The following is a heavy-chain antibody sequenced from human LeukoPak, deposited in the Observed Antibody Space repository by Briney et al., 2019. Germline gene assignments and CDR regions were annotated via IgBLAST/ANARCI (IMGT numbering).Heavy chain of an antibody. V-gene: IGHV3-30*18. CDR3: VKDSGYCSSTSCYMNY. J-gene: IGHJ4*02. D-gene: IGHD2-2*02. Sequence: GGSLRLSCAASGFTFSSYGMHWVRQAPGKGLEWVAVISYDGSNKYYADSVKGRFTISRDNSKNTLYLQMNSLRAEDTAVYYCVKDSGYCSSTSCYMNYWGQGTLVTVSS. CDR2: ISYDGSNK. CDR1: GFTFSSYG.